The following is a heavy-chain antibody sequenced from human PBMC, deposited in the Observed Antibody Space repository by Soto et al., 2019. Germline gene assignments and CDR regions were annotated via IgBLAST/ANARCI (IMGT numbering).Heavy chain of an antibody. CDR2: ISGYNGDT. J-gene: IGHJ4*02. D-gene: IGHD3-22*01. V-gene: IGHV1-18*04. CDR3: ARDPSSTSGNYISFDY. CDR1: GYTFTTHG. Sequence: ASAKVSCKASGYTFTTHGISWVRQSPGQGLEWMGWISGYNGDTKYAPKFQGRVTMTKDTSTSTAYMELRSLTSDDTAVYYCARDPSSTSGNYISFDYWGQGAVVTVS.